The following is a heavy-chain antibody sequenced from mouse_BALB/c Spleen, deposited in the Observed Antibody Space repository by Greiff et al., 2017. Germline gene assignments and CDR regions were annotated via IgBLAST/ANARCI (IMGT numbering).Heavy chain of an antibody. J-gene: IGHJ2*01. CDR3: ASRSLLRFDY. D-gene: IGHD1-2*01. CDR2: ISSGGSYT. Sequence: EVMLVESGGGLVKPGGSLKLSCAASGFTFSSYAMSWVRQTPEKRLEWVATISSGGSYTYYPDSVKGRFTISRDNAKNTLYLQMSSLRSEDTAMYYCASRSLLRFDYGGRGTTLTVSS. CDR1: GFTFSSYA. V-gene: IGHV5-9-1*01.